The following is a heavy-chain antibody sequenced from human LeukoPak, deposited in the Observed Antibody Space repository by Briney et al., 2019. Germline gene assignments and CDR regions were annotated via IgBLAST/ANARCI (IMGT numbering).Heavy chain of an antibody. V-gene: IGHV1-46*01. CDR1: GYTFTSNY. CDR2: IYPRDGST. J-gene: IGHJ5*02. CDR3: AVDSSSSYGWFDP. Sequence: ASVKVSCKASGYTFTSNYIHWVRQAPGQGLEWMGMIYPRDGSTSYAQKFQGRVTITADESTSTAYVELSSLRSEDTAVYYCAVDSSSSYGWFDPWGQGTLVTVSS. D-gene: IGHD6-6*01.